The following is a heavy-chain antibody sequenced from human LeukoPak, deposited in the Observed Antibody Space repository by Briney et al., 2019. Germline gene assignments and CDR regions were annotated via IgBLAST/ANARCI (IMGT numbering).Heavy chain of an antibody. CDR3: ARGRIAAAGVVDY. CDR1: GFTFSSYE. J-gene: IGHJ4*02. CDR2: ISSSGSTI. V-gene: IGHV3-48*03. D-gene: IGHD6-13*01. Sequence: GGSLRLSCAASGFTFSSYEMNWVRQAPGKGLEWVSYISSSGSTIYYADSVKGRFTISRDNAKNTLYLQMNSLRAEDTAVYYCARGRIAAAGVVDYWGQGTLVTVSS.